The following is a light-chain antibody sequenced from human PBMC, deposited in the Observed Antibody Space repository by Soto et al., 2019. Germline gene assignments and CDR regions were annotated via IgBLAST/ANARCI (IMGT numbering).Light chain of an antibody. CDR1: QSVSSKY. Sequence: EIVLTQSPGTLSLSPGERATLSCRASQSVSSKYLAWYQQKPGQAPRVLIYGTSIRASGVPERFSGGGSGTDFTLTITRLEPEDFAVYYCQQYGRSPGWTFGQGTKVDIK. CDR2: GTS. V-gene: IGKV3-20*01. J-gene: IGKJ1*01. CDR3: QQYGRSPGWT.